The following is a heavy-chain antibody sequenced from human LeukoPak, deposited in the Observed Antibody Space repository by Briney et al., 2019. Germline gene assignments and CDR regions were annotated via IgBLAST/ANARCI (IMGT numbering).Heavy chain of an antibody. CDR2: INHSGST. CDR1: GGSFSGYY. J-gene: IGHJ3*02. CDR3: ARESSKLAHAFDI. D-gene: IGHD6-13*01. Sequence: SETLSLTCAVYGGSFSGYYWSWIRQPPGKGLEWIGEINHSGSTNYNPSLKSRVTISVDTSKNQFSLKLSSVTAADTAVYYCARESSKLAHAFDIWGQGTMVTVSS. V-gene: IGHV4-34*01.